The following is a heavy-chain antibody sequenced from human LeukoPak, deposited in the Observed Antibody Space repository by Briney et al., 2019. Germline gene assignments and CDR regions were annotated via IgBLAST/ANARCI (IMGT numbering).Heavy chain of an antibody. Sequence: GGSLRLSCAASGFTFGSYSMNWVRRAPGKGLEWVSSISSSSSYIYYADSVKGRFTISRDNAKNSLYLQMNSLRAEDTAVYYCARYLVTHSAIDYWGQGTLVTVSS. V-gene: IGHV3-21*01. D-gene: IGHD4-23*01. J-gene: IGHJ4*02. CDR1: GFTFGSYS. CDR3: ARYLVTHSAIDY. CDR2: ISSSSSYI.